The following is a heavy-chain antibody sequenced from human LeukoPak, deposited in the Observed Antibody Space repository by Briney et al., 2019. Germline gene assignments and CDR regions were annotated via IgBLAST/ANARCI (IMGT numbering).Heavy chain of an antibody. CDR3: ARGRIYYYYYMDV. Sequence: GGSLRLSCAASGFTFSSYGMHWVRQAPGKGLEWVAVIWYDGSNKYYADSVKGRFTISRDNSKNTLYLQMNSLRAEDTAVYYCARGRIYYYYYMDVWGKGTTVTVSS. V-gene: IGHV3-33*01. J-gene: IGHJ6*03. CDR1: GFTFSSYG. CDR2: IWYDGSNK.